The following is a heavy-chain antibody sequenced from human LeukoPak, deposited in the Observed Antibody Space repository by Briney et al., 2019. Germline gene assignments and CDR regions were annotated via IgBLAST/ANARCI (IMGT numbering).Heavy chain of an antibody. Sequence: PGGSLRLSCAASGYTFSCCSMNWVRQAPGKGLEWLSSINNSGDHKYHADSVQGRFTISRDNAKNSLYLQMNSLRAEDTAVYYCARELDRIQDLDSWGQGTQVTVSS. D-gene: IGHD1-1*01. CDR1: GYTFSCCS. J-gene: IGHJ4*02. V-gene: IGHV3-21*01. CDR2: INNSGDHK. CDR3: ARELDRIQDLDS.